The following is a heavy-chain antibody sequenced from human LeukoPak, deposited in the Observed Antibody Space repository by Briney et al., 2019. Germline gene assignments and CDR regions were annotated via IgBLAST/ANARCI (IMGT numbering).Heavy chain of an antibody. CDR3: VRGSTLRHYQY. Sequence: SETLSLTCTVSGGSISSTTYYWGWIRRPPGKGLEWIGSIYYSGSTYYNPSLKSRVTVSVDTSKNQFSLNLSSVTAADTAVYYCVRGSTLRHYQYWGQGTLATVSS. CDR1: GGSISSTTYY. CDR2: IYYSGST. V-gene: IGHV4-39*01. D-gene: IGHD3-16*01. J-gene: IGHJ4*02.